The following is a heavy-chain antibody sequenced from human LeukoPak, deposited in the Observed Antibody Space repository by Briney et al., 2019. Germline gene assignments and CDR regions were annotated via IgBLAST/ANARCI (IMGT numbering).Heavy chain of an antibody. D-gene: IGHD6-13*01. J-gene: IGHJ4*02. Sequence: PGGSLRLSCAASGLAFSRYGMHWVRQAPGKGLEWVSYISSSGTTIYYADSVKGRFTISRDNAKNSLYLQMNSLRAEDTAVYYCAIGLFEEQQPYWGQGTLVTVSS. V-gene: IGHV3-48*04. CDR2: ISSSGTTI. CDR1: GLAFSRYG. CDR3: AIGLFEEQQPY.